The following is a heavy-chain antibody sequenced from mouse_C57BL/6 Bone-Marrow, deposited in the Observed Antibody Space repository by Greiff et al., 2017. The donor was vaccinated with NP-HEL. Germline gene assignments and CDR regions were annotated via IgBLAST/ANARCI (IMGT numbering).Heavy chain of an antibody. D-gene: IGHD2-4*01. CDR1: GFTFSSYG. Sequence: EVHLVESGGDLVKPGGSLKLSCAASGFTFSSYGMSWVRQTPDKRLEWVATISSGGSYTSYPDSVKGRFTISRDNAKNPLYLQMSSLKSEDTAMYYCASPYDYDVAWFAYWGQGTLVTVSA. J-gene: IGHJ3*01. CDR3: ASPYDYDVAWFAY. CDR2: ISSGGSYT. V-gene: IGHV5-6*01.